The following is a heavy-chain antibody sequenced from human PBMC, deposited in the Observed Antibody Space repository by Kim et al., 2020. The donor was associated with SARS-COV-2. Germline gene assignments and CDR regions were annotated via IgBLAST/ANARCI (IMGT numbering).Heavy chain of an antibody. Sequence: SVKVSCKASGGTFSSYAISWVRQAPGQGLEWMGGIIPIFGTANYAQKFQGRVTITADESTSTAYMELSSLRSEDTAVYYCARPGYPVKSNAFDIWGQGTMVTVSS. CDR2: IIPIFGTA. CDR3: ARPGYPVKSNAFDI. CDR1: GGTFSSYA. V-gene: IGHV1-69*13. J-gene: IGHJ3*02. D-gene: IGHD6-25*01.